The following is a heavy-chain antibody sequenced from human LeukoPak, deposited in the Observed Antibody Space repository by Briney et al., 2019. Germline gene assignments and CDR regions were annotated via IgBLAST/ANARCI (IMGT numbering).Heavy chain of an antibody. Sequence: PGGSLRLSCAASGFTFSSYAMHWVRQAPGKGLEWVAAISYDGTNTYYTDSAKGRFTISRDNSKNTLYLQMNSLRAEDTAVYSCARVRYTGYDSGYFDYWGQGILVTVSS. CDR1: GFTFSSYA. CDR2: ISYDGTNT. CDR3: ARVRYTGYDSGYFDY. D-gene: IGHD5-12*01. J-gene: IGHJ4*02. V-gene: IGHV3-30*04.